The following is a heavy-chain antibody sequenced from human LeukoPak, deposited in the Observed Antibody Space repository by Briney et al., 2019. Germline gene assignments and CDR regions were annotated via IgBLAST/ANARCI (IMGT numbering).Heavy chain of an antibody. Sequence: TDTLSLTCTVSGGSISSSGHYWGWIRQPPGEGLEWVVSIYHSGSTYYNPSLKSRVTISVDTSKNQFSLKLSSVTAADTAVYYCARHQGLAWSGYYMGYWGQGSLVTVSS. CDR3: ARHQGLAWSGYYMGY. CDR1: GGSISSSGHY. J-gene: IGHJ4*02. V-gene: IGHV4-39*01. CDR2: IYHSGST. D-gene: IGHD3-3*01.